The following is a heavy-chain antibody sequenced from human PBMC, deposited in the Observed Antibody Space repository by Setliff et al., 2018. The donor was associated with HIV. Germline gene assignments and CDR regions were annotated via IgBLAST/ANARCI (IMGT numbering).Heavy chain of an antibody. V-gene: IGHV3-7*01. CDR1: GFAFSGHQ. D-gene: IGHD1-26*01. J-gene: IGHJ4*02. CDR2: IKQDGSEK. CDR3: ARELQWSRDSGREEDY. Sequence: SGGSLRLSCAASGFAFSGHQMSWVRQAPGKGLEWVANIKQDGSEKNYVDSVKGRFTISRDNAKNSLYMQMNSLRAEDTAVYYCARELQWSRDSGREEDYWGQGTLVTVSS.